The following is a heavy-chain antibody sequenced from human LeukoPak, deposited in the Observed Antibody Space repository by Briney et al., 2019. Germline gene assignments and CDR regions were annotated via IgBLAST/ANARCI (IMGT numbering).Heavy chain of an antibody. Sequence: GASVKVSCKASGYTFTSYGFSWVRQAPGRGLEWMGWISAYNGDTNYAQKLQGRVTMTTDTSTSTAYMELRSLRSDDTAVYYCARDSVAMSTIRDFGYWGQGTLATVSS. J-gene: IGHJ4*02. CDR1: GYTFTSYG. CDR3: ARDSVAMSTIRDFGY. V-gene: IGHV1-18*01. D-gene: IGHD5-24*01. CDR2: ISAYNGDT.